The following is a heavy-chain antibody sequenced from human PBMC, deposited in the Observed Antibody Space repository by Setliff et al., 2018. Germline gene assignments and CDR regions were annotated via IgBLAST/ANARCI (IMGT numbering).Heavy chain of an antibody. V-gene: IGHV3-33*01. CDR1: RFTFSNYG. CDR3: ARNWATAQHYYYGMDV. D-gene: IGHD2-21*02. CDR2: IWNDGSTK. Sequence: GGSLRLSCVASRFTFSNYGMHWVRQAPGKGLGWVALIWNDGSTKFYGDSVKGRFTISRDNSKNTLYLQMDTLRVEDTAVYYCARNWATAQHYYYGMDVWGQGTTVTVSS. J-gene: IGHJ6*02.